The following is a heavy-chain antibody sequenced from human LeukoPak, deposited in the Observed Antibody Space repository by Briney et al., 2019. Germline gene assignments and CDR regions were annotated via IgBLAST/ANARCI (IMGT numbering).Heavy chain of an antibody. CDR3: ARGRRVAFDI. V-gene: IGHV3-30*12. CDR1: GFTFSNFG. Sequence: PGRSLRLSCAASGFTFSNFGMHWVRQAPGRGLEWVAVISNDETDRYYADSVKGRFTISRDTSKNTLYLQMNSLRAEDTAVYYCARGRRVAFDIWGQGTMVTVSS. J-gene: IGHJ3*02. CDR2: ISNDETDR.